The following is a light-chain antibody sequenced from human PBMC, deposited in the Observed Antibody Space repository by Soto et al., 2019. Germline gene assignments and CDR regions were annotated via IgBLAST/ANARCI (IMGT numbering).Light chain of an antibody. J-gene: IGLJ1*01. CDR3: NSYTSSSTYV. CDR1: SGDVGGYNY. Sequence: QSALTQPVSVSGSPGQSITISCTGTSGDVGGYNYVSWYQQHPGKAPILMIYDVSNRPSGVSNRFSGSKSGNTASLTISGLQAEDEADYYCNSYTSSSTYVFGTGTKLTVL. CDR2: DVS. V-gene: IGLV2-14*03.